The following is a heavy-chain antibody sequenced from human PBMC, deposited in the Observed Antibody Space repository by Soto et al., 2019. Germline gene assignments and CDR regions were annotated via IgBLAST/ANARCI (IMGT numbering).Heavy chain of an antibody. D-gene: IGHD3-10*01. J-gene: IGHJ4*02. V-gene: IGHV4-34*01. CDR3: ASLRAMVRGVSPYD. CDR2: INHSGST. Sequence: QVQLQQWGAGLLKPSETLSLTCAVYGGSFSGYYWSWIRQPPGKGLEWIGEINHSGSTNYNPALTSRVTISAATSRNQFSLTLSSVTAADPAVYYCASLRAMVRGVSPYDWGQGTLVTVSS. CDR1: GGSFSGYY.